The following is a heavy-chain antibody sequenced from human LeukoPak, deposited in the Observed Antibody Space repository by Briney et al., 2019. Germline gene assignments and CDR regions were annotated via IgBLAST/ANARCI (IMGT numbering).Heavy chain of an antibody. CDR2: ISGSGGST. D-gene: IGHD3-10*01. J-gene: IGHJ6*02. Sequence: GGSLRLSCAASGFTFSSYAMSWVRQAPGKGLEWVSAISGSGGSTYYADSVKGRFTISRDNSKNTLYLQMNSLRAEDTAVYYCAKDRTAGESLSFRSYYYYYGMDVWGQGTTVTVSS. CDR1: GFTFSSYA. V-gene: IGHV3-23*01. CDR3: AKDRTAGESLSFRSYYYYYGMDV.